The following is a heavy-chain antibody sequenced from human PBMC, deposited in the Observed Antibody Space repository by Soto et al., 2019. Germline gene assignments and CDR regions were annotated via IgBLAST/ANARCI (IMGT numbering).Heavy chain of an antibody. CDR2: IIPILGIA. D-gene: IGHD3-22*01. V-gene: IGHV1-69*04. CDR3: ARDDSYCDFIGYYGHHYYVMDV. J-gene: IGHJ6*02. CDR1: GGTFSSYT. Sequence: SVKVSCKASGGTFSSYTISWVRQAPGQGLEWMGRIIPILGIANYAQKFQGRVTITADKSTSTAYMELSSLRSENTAVYYWARDDSYCDFIGYYGHHYYVMDVSGQGTSVTGSS.